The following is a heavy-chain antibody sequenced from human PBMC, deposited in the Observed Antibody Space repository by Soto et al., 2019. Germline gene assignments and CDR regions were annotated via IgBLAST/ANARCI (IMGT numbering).Heavy chain of an antibody. J-gene: IGHJ4*02. CDR3: ARGPYGDSLDY. CDR2: ISYDGSNK. CDR1: GFTFSSYA. D-gene: IGHD4-17*01. V-gene: IGHV3-30-3*01. Sequence: LRLSCAASGFTFSSYAMHWVRQAPGKGLEWVAVISYDGSNKYYADSVKGRFTISRDNSKNTLYLQMNSLRAEDTAVYYCARGPYGDSLDYWGQGTLVTVSS.